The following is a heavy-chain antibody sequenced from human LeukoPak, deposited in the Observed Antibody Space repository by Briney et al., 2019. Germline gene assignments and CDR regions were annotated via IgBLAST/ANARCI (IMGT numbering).Heavy chain of an antibody. Sequence: PGGSLRLSCAASGFTFSTYWMHWVRQAPGKGLVWVSRISSDGSITGYADSVKGRFTISRDISRTTLYLQMNSLRAEDTAVYYCAKESFYYDTPGYKAYYFDYWGQGTLVTVSS. CDR3: AKESFYYDTPGYKAYYFDY. CDR1: GFTFSTYW. CDR2: ISSDGSIT. J-gene: IGHJ4*02. D-gene: IGHD3-22*01. V-gene: IGHV3-74*01.